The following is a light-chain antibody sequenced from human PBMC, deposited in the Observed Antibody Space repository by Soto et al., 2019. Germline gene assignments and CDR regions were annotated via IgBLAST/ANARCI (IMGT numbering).Light chain of an antibody. CDR1: QSVSDY. CDR2: DAS. V-gene: IGKV3-11*01. J-gene: IGKJ1*01. Sequence: SGGDVDLRCCRASQSVSDYLAWYQQKPGQPPRLLIYDASKRATGIPPRFSGSGSTTDFTDTILSSEHYYCAVHPIHQPANGAPGRFGQGTKVDIK. CDR3: HQPANGAPGR.